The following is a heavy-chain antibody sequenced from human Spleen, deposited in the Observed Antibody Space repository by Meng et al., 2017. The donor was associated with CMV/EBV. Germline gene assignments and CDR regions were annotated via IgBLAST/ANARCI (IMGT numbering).Heavy chain of an antibody. CDR2: ISTISYYI. Sequence: GESLKISCAASGFTFSSYNMNWVRQAPGKGLEWVSSISTISYYIYYADSVKGRFTISRDNAKNSLYLQMNSLRAEDTAVYYCARVACGGDCYGHPGERFDSWGQGTLVTVSS. CDR1: GFTFSSYN. CDR3: ARVACGGDCYGHPGERFDS. V-gene: IGHV3-21*01. J-gene: IGHJ4*02. D-gene: IGHD2-21*01.